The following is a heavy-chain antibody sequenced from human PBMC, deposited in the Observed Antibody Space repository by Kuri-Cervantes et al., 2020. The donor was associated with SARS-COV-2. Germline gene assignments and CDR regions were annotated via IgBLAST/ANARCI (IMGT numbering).Heavy chain of an antibody. CDR2: INPNSGGT. V-gene: IGHV1-2*04. D-gene: IGHD6-13*01. CDR3: ARDERGYSSNWFDP. J-gene: IGHJ5*02. Sequence: ASVKVSCKASGFTFTSSAMHWVRQAPGQGLEWMGWINPNSGGTNYAQKFQGWVTMTRDTSISTAYMELSRLRSDDTAVYYCARDERGYSSNWFDPWGQGTLVTVSS. CDR1: GFTFTSSA.